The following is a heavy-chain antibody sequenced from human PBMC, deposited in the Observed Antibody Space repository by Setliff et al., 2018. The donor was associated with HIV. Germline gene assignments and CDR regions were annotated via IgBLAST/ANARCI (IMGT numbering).Heavy chain of an antibody. CDR1: GGSINSYY. CDR2: IYASGST. V-gene: IGHV4-4*07. Sequence: SETLSLTCTVSGGSINSYYWSWIRQPAGKGLERIGRIYASGSTSYNPSLKSRITMSVDMSKSRFSLKVISVTAADTAVYYCARENYDTSGYGAFDIWGQGTMVTVSS. D-gene: IGHD3-22*01. CDR3: ARENYDTSGYGAFDI. J-gene: IGHJ3*02.